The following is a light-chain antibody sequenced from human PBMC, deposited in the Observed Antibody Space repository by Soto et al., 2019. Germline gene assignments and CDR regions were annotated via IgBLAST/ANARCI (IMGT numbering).Light chain of an antibody. J-gene: IGKJ1*01. Sequence: DILMTQSPATLSVSPGERATLSCRASQSVSSNLAWYQQKPGQAPRLLIYRASTRATGIPARFSGSGSGTEFTLTISSLQSEDFAVYYCHQYNNWPRTFGQGTKVEIK. V-gene: IGKV3-15*01. CDR1: QSVSSN. CDR2: RAS. CDR3: HQYNNWPRT.